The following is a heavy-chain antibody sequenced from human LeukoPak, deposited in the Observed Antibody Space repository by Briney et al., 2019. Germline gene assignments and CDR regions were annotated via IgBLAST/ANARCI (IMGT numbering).Heavy chain of an antibody. J-gene: IGHJ5*02. Sequence: PSETLSLTCTVSGGSISTYYWSWIRQPAGKGLEWIGRIYSSGSTNYNPSLTSRVTMSVDTSKNQFSLNLSSVTAADTAVYYCARDVVLITANWFDPWGEGNLCSVSS. CDR1: GGSISTYY. CDR2: IYSSGST. D-gene: IGHD3-22*01. V-gene: IGHV4-4*07. CDR3: ARDVVLITANWFDP.